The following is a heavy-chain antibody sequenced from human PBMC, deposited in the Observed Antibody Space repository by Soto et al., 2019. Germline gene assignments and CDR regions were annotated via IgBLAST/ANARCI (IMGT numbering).Heavy chain of an antibody. V-gene: IGHV4-30-2*01. CDR1: GGSLTNAGYS. CDR3: ARNWNYVGMNWFAP. Sequence: QLLLQESGSGLVRPSQTLSLTCAVSGGSLTNAGYSWTWIRRAPGQGLEWIGHIYHTGTAYYNPSIKRRVRISLDMSTRHFSLNLTSAIAADTAIYYCARNWNYVGMNWFAPWGQGALVTVSS. J-gene: IGHJ5*02. D-gene: IGHD1-7*01. CDR2: IYHTGTA.